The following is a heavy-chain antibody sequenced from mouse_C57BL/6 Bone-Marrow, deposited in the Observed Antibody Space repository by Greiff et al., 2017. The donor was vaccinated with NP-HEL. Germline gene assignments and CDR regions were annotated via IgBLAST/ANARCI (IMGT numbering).Heavy chain of an antibody. CDR1: GYTFTNYW. J-gene: IGHJ2*01. D-gene: IGHD6-1*01. V-gene: IGHV1-63*01. CDR2: IYPGGGYT. CDR3: ASSDRRSLHY. Sequence: VQLQQSGAELVRPGPSVKMCCKASGYTFTNYWTGWAKQRPGHGLEWIGDIYPGGGYTNYNEKFKGKATLTADKSSSTAYMQFSSLTSEDSAIYYCASSDRRSLHYWRQGTTLPASS.